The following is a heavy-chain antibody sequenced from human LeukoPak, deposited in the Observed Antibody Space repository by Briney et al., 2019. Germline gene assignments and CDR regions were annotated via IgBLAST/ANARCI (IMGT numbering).Heavy chain of an antibody. CDR3: ASTATFQASVYYYGMDV. D-gene: IGHD5-18*01. Sequence: ASVKVSCKTSGFTFTTHDINWVRQATGKGLEWMGWMNPGSGDTGYEQRFQGRVTMTRDTAINTAYMELSSLRSEDAAVYYCASTATFQASVYYYGMDVWGQGTTVTVSS. CDR1: GFTFTTHD. V-gene: IGHV1-8*01. J-gene: IGHJ6*02. CDR2: MNPGSGDT.